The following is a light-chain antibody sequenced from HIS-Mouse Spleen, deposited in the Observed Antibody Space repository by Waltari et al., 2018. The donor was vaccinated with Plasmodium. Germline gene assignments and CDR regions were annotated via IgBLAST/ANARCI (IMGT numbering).Light chain of an antibody. J-gene: IGLJ1*01. V-gene: IGLV3-1*01. CDR3: QAWDSSTDYV. CDR2: QDS. CDR1: KLGDKY. Sequence: SYELTQPPSVSVSPGQTASITCSGDKLGDKYACWYQQKPGQSPVLVIYQDSKRPSGSPERFSGSNAGNTATLTISGTQAMDEADYYGQAWDSSTDYVFGTGTKVTVL.